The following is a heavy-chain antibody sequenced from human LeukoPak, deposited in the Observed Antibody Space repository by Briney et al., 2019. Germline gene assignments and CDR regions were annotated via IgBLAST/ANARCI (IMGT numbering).Heavy chain of an antibody. D-gene: IGHD4-17*01. CDR2: IYYSGST. CDR1: GGSISSYY. CDR3: ARDPTVTTGRYGMDV. J-gene: IGHJ6*02. V-gene: IGHV4-59*01. Sequence: SETLSLTCTVSGGSISSYYWSWIRQPPGKGLEWIGYIYYSGSTNYNPSLKSRVTISVDTSKNQFSLKLSSVTAADTAVYYCARDPTVTTGRYGMDVWGQGTTDTVSS.